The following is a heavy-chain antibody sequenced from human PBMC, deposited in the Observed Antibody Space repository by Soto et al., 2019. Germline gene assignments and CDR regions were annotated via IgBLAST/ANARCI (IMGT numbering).Heavy chain of an antibody. CDR2: INPSRGSA. D-gene: IGHD5-12*01. CDR1: GDTFFKYF. V-gene: IGHV1-46*01. CDR3: ARPLIGNSIDL. Sequence: ASVKVSCKASGDTFFKYFIHWVRQAPGQGLEWIGIINPSRGSATYGPIFQGRVSLTTDMPTSTVYMELSSLRSEDTAIYYCARPLIGNSIDLWGQGTSVTVSS. J-gene: IGHJ3*01.